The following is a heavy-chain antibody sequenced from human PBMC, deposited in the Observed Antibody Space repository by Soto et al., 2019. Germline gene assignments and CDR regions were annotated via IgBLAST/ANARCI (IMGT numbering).Heavy chain of an antibody. V-gene: IGHV4-38-2*01. CDR2: IFHSGTT. CDR1: GYSISSGYY. Sequence: SETLSLTCAVSGYSISSGYYWGWIRQPPGKGLEWLGSIFHSGTTYDNPSLKSRVTISVDMSKNQFSLKLTSVTAADTAVYYYARLLDDSRGYYYFDYWGQGTLVTVSS. D-gene: IGHD3-22*01. J-gene: IGHJ4*02. CDR3: ARLLDDSRGYYYFDY.